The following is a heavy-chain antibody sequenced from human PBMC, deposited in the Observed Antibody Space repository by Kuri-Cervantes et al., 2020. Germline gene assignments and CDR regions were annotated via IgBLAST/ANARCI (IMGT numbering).Heavy chain of an antibody. J-gene: IGHJ6*02. Sequence: SLKISCAASGFTFSSYAMHWVRQAPGKGLEWVAVISYDGSNKYYADSVKGRFTISRDNSKNTLYLQMNSLRAEDTAVYYCARDSPENYGMDVWGQGTTVTVSS. V-gene: IGHV3-30-3*01. CDR2: ISYDGSNK. CDR1: GFTFSSYA. D-gene: IGHD1-14*01. CDR3: ARDSPENYGMDV.